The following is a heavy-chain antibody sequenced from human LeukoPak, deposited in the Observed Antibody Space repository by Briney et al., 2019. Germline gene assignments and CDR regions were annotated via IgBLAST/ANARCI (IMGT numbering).Heavy chain of an antibody. J-gene: IGHJ1*01. CDR2: INPSGGST. CDR1: GYTFTSYY. Sequence: ASVKVSCKASGYTFTSYYMHWVPQAPGQGLEWMGIINPSGGSTSYAQKFQGRVTMTRDTSTSTVYMELSSLRSEDTAVYYCARVGRNKYFQHWGQGTLVTVSS. CDR3: ARVGRNKYFQH. D-gene: IGHD2/OR15-2a*01. V-gene: IGHV1-46*01.